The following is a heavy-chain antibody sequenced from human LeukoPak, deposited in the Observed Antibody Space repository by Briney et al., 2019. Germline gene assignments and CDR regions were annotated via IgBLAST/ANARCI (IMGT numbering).Heavy chain of an antibody. CDR3: ARVTEVGATDY. Sequence: GGSLRLSCATSGFTFDDYGMSWVRQAPGKGLEWVSVIYSGGSTYYADSVKGRFTISRDNSKNTLYLQMNSLRAEDTAVYYCARVTEVGATDYWGQGTLVTVSS. D-gene: IGHD1-26*01. CDR2: IYSGGST. J-gene: IGHJ4*02. V-gene: IGHV3-53*01. CDR1: GFTFDDYG.